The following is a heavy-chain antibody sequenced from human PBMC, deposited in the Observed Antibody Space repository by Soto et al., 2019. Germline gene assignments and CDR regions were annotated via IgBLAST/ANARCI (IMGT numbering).Heavy chain of an antibody. CDR3: AKMLTVRGMDV. J-gene: IGHJ6*02. CDR2: ISGSGGTT. V-gene: IGHV3-23*01. Sequence: EVQLLESGGGLIQPGGSLRLSCAASGFAFSTFAMSWVRQAPGKGLEWVSTISGSGGTTYYADSVKGRVTISRDKSKNTLYLQMSSLRAEDTAVYYCAKMLTVRGMDVWGQGTTVTVSS. CDR1: GFAFSTFA. D-gene: IGHD4-17*01.